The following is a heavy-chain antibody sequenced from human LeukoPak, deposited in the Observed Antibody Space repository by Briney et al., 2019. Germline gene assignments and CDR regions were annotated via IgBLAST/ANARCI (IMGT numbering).Heavy chain of an antibody. CDR1: GFTFSSYH. V-gene: IGHV3-21*01. CDR3: ARRATTERGHSYGLDF. Sequence: GGSPRLSCAASGFTFSSYHMNWVRQAPGKGLEWVSSIGSSGSYIYYADSLTGRFTISRDNAKNSLYLQMNSLRAEDTAMYYCARRATTERGHSYGLDFWGQGTLVTVSS. CDR2: IGSSGSYI. D-gene: IGHD5-18*01. J-gene: IGHJ4*02.